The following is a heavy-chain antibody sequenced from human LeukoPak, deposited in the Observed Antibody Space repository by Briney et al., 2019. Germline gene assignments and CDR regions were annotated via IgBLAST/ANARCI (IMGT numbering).Heavy chain of an antibody. CDR3: ARPSGGTPFKRFDY. D-gene: IGHD1-1*01. CDR2: IGHNASA. CDR1: GGSFSDYN. J-gene: IGHJ4*02. V-gene: IGHV4-34*01. Sequence: SETLSLTCAVYGGSFSDYNWTWIRQPPGRGLEWIGEIGHNASANYNPSLKGRVTISVDTSKNQFSLKLTSVTAADTAVYYCARPSGGTPFKRFDYWGQGTLVTVSS.